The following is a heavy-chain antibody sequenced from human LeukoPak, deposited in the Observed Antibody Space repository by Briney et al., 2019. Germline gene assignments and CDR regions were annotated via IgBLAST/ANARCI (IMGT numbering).Heavy chain of an antibody. CDR3: ARDPDIVVVPAALADY. CDR1: GGTFSSYA. V-gene: IGHV1-69*04. CDR2: IIPILGIA. J-gene: IGHJ4*02. Sequence: ASVKVSCKASGGTFSSYAISWVRQAPGQGREWMGRIIPILGIANYAQKFQGRVTITADKSTSTAYMELSSLRSEDTAVYYCARDPDIVVVPAALADYWGQGTLVTVSS. D-gene: IGHD2-2*01.